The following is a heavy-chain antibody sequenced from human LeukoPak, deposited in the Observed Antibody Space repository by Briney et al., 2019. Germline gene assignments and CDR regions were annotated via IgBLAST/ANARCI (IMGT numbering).Heavy chain of an antibody. CDR2: VYNSGDT. Sequence: SETLSLTCTVSGGSTSSGYWSWIRQSPGKGLEWVGYVYNSGDTGKNPSLKSRVTILLDTSKNQCSLKLTSVSAADTAVYFCARLKLGAYFDLWGRGTLVTVSS. D-gene: IGHD3-16*01. CDR3: ARLKLGAYFDL. V-gene: IGHV4-59*08. J-gene: IGHJ2*01. CDR1: GGSTSSGY.